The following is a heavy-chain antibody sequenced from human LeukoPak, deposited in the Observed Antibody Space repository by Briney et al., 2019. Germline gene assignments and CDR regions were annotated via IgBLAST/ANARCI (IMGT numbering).Heavy chain of an antibody. J-gene: IGHJ3*02. Sequence: SVTLSLTCTVSGGSISSYYWSWIRQPPGKGLEWIRYIYYSGSTNYNPSLKSRVTISVDMSKNQFSLKLSSVTAADTAVYYCARDRVYCSGGSCYPYGDDAFDIWGQGTMVTVSS. CDR1: GGSISSYY. D-gene: IGHD2-15*01. CDR2: IYYSGST. CDR3: ARDRVYCSGGSCYPYGDDAFDI. V-gene: IGHV4-59*01.